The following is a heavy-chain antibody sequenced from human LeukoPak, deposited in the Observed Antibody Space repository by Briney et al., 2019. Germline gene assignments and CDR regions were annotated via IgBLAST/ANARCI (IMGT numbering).Heavy chain of an antibody. D-gene: IGHD2-2*01. CDR3: ARPSYCSSTSCYGGYYYYGMDV. V-gene: IGHV3-30*04. CDR2: IWYDGSNK. CDR1: GFTFRSHA. Sequence: GTSLRLSCATSGFTFRSHAMHWVRQSPGKGLEWVAQIWYDGSNKYYADSVKGRFTVSRDNSKNTLYLQMNSLRAEDTAVYYCARPSYCSSTSCYGGYYYYGMDVWGQGTTVTVSS. J-gene: IGHJ6*02.